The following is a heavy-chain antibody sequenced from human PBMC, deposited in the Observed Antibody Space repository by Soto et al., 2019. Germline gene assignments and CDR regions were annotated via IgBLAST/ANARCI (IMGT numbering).Heavy chain of an antibody. V-gene: IGHV1-2*02. CDR1: GYTFTGYY. J-gene: IGHJ6*02. CDR2: INPNSGGT. Sequence: GASVKVSCKAPGYTFTGYYMHWVRQAPGQGLEWMGWINPNSGGTNYAQKFQGRVTMTRDTSISTAYVELSRLRSDDTAVYYCATTTKGIAAAGAISYYYYYGMDVWGQGTTVTVSS. CDR3: ATTTKGIAAAGAISYYYYYGMDV. D-gene: IGHD6-13*01.